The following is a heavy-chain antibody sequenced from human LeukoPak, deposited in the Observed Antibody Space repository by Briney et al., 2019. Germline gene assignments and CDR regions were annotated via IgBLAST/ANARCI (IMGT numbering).Heavy chain of an antibody. CDR3: ARVNTPSGPEWLPMGIENYYYYYGMDV. CDR2: IIPILGIA. CDR1: GGTFSSYA. Sequence: GASVKVSCKASGGTFSSYAISWVRQAPGQGLEWMGRIIPILGIANYAQTFQGRVTMTRDTSTSTVYMELSSLRSEDTAVYYCARVNTPSGPEWLPMGIENYYYYYGMDVWGQGTTVTVSS. J-gene: IGHJ6*02. V-gene: IGHV1-69*04. D-gene: IGHD3-3*01.